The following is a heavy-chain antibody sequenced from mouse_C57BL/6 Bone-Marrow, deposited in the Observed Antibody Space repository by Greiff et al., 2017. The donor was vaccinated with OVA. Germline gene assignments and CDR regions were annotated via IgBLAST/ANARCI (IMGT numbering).Heavy chain of an antibody. D-gene: IGHD2-14*01. J-gene: IGHJ4*01. CDR3: VRGGLGLYAMDY. V-gene: IGHV10-1*01. CDR2: IRSKSNNYAT. CDR1: GFSFNTYA. Sequence: EVKLMESGGGLVQPKGSLKLSCAASGFSFNTYAMNWVRQAPGKGLEWVARIRSKSNNYATYYADSVKDRFTISRDDSESMLYLQMNNLKTEDTAMYYCVRGGLGLYAMDYWGQGTSVTVSS.